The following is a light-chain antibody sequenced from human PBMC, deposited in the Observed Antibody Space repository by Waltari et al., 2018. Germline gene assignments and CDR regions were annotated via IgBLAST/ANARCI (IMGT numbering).Light chain of an antibody. V-gene: IGKV3-20*01. Sequence: EIELTQSPGTLSLSPGERATLSCRASQSVSSRHLACYQHEPGQAPRLLIIAASTRATGIPDRFSGSGSGTDFTLTISRLEPEDFAVYYCQHYATSPEMYTFGQGTKLEIK. CDR3: QHYATSPEMYT. CDR1: QSVSSRH. CDR2: AAS. J-gene: IGKJ2*01.